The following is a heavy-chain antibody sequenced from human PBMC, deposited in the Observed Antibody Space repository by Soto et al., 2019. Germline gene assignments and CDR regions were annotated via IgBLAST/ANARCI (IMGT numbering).Heavy chain of an antibody. CDR1: GYTYSKYI. V-gene: IGHV1-18*04. J-gene: IGHJ4*02. CDR2: ISGYHGDT. CDR3: VREFLAGSFDN. Sequence: QVQLVQSGAEVKKPGASVKVSCKTSGYTYSKYIIAWVRQTPGQGLEWMGWISGYHGDTPYAPELQGRVTFTSETSTRTAYLELRGLTSDDTAVYYCVREFLAGSFDNWGQGTLVTVSS. D-gene: IGHD6-19*01.